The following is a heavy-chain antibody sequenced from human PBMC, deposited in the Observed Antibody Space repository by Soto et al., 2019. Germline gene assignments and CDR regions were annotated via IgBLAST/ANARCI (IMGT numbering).Heavy chain of an antibody. CDR2: IYYSGST. CDR1: GGSISSGGYY. J-gene: IGHJ6*01. Sequence: QVKLQESGPGLVKPSQTLSLTCTVSGGSISSGGYYWSWIRQHPGKGLEWIGYIYYSGSTYYNPSLTSRFTRAVDTSKNQFSLKLSSVTAVDTAVYYCGRDGGRYYYYYGMDVW. D-gene: IGHD3-10*01. CDR3: GRDGGRYYYYYGMDV. V-gene: IGHV4-31*03.